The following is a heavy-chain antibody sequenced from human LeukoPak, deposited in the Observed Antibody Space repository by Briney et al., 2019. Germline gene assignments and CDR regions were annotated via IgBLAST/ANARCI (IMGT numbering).Heavy chain of an antibody. CDR2: IHSSGFA. V-gene: IGHV4-61*02. Sequence: SETRSLTCNVSGESISSGNYYWTWIRQPAGKGLEWIGRIHSSGFANYNRSLKSRVTISRDTSKNQLSLKASSVTAADTAVYFCVSSRVATPPYNYGMDVWGQGTTVVVSS. CDR1: GESISSGNYY. D-gene: IGHD3-3*01. J-gene: IGHJ6*02. CDR3: VSSRVATPPYNYGMDV.